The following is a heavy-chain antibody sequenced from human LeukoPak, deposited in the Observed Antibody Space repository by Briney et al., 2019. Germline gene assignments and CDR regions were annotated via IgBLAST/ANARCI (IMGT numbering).Heavy chain of an antibody. D-gene: IGHD3-16*02. CDR2: IYTSGST. V-gene: IGHV4-61*02. J-gene: IGHJ4*02. CDR3: AREGPGNEPYDYVWGSYRRGGPFDY. CDR1: GGSNSSGSYY. Sequence: PSETLSLTCTVSGGSNSSGSYYWSWIRQPAGKGLEWIGRIYTSGSTNYNPSLKSRVTISVDTSKNQFSLKLSSVTAADTAVYYCAREGPGNEPYDYVWGSYRRGGPFDYWGQGTLVTVSS.